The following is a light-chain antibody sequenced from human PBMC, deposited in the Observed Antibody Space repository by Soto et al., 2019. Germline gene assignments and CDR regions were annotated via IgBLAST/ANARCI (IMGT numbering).Light chain of an antibody. CDR2: RAF. Sequence: EIVMTQSPATLSLSPGERATLSCRASLSVSSDLAWYRQKPGQAPRLLIYRAFTRATGIPARFSGSGFGTDFTLTISRLEPEDFAVYYCQQYGSTPITFGQGTRLEIK. V-gene: IGKV3-15*01. J-gene: IGKJ5*01. CDR3: QQYGSTPIT. CDR1: LSVSSD.